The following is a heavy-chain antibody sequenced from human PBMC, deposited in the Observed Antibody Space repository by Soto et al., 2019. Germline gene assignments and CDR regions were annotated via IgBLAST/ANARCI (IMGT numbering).Heavy chain of an antibody. CDR3: ASQGCSSTSCYPPYYYGMGV. CDR2: IIPIFSTA. Sequence: ASVKVSCKASAYTFTNYAIIWVRQAPGQGLEFMGGIIPIFSTANYAQKFQGRVTITADESTSTAYMELSSLRSEDTAVYYCASQGCSSTSCYPPYYYGMGVWGQGTTVTVSS. CDR1: AYTFTNYA. D-gene: IGHD2-2*01. V-gene: IGHV1-69*13. J-gene: IGHJ6*02.